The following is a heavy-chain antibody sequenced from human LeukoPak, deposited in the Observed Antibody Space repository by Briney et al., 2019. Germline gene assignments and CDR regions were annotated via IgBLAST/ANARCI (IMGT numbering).Heavy chain of an antibody. CDR1: GGSFSGYY. CDR3: AREEGYCTSTSCHAGGHAFDI. Sequence: SETLSLTCAVYGGSFSGYYWSWIRQPPGKGLEWIGEINHSGSTNYNPSLKSRVTISVDTSKNQFSLKLSSVTAADTAVYYCAREEGYCTSTSCHAGGHAFDIWGQGTMVTVSP. CDR2: INHSGST. D-gene: IGHD2-2*01. V-gene: IGHV4-34*01. J-gene: IGHJ3*02.